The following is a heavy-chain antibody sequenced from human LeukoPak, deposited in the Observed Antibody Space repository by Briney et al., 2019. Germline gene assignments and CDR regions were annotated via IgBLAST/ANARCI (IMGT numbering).Heavy chain of an antibody. Sequence: PSETLSLTCTVSGGSISSGDYYWSWIRQPPGKGLEWIGYIYYSGSTYYNPSLKGRVTISVDTSKNQFSLKLSSVTAADTAVYYCARDSSGWYYFDYWGQGTLVTVSS. J-gene: IGHJ4*02. CDR3: ARDSSGWYYFDY. CDR2: IYYSGST. V-gene: IGHV4-30-4*01. CDR1: GGSISSGDYY. D-gene: IGHD6-19*01.